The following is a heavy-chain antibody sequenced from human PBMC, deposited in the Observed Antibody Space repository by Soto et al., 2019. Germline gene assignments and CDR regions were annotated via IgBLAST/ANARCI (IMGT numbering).Heavy chain of an antibody. CDR3: ARVGVGHYEFDY. J-gene: IGHJ4*02. CDR1: GFTFSSYW. CDR2: IKTDGSST. V-gene: IGHV3-74*01. D-gene: IGHD3-16*01. Sequence: EVQLVESGGALVQPGGSLRLSCAASGFTFSSYWMHWVRQAPGEGLVWVSRIKTDGSSTSYADSVKGRFTISRDNAKNASDLEMNSLRGEDTAVYYCARVGVGHYEFDYWGQGTLVTVSS.